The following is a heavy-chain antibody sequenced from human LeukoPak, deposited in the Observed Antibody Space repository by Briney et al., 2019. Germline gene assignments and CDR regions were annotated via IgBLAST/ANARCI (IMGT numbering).Heavy chain of an antibody. V-gene: IGHV1-69*04. Sequence: SVKVSCKASGGTFSSYAISWVRQAPGQGLEWMGRIIPILGIANYAQKFQGRVTITADKSTSTAYMELSSLRAEDTAMYYCARGQPTTLYTSGPHYFDYWGQGTLVTVSS. CDR2: IIPILGIA. J-gene: IGHJ4*02. D-gene: IGHD2/OR15-2a*01. CDR3: ARGQPTTLYTSGPHYFDY. CDR1: GGTFSSYA.